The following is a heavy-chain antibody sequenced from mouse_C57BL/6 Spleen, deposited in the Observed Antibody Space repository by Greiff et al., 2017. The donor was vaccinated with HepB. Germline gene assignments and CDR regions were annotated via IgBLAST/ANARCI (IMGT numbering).Heavy chain of an antibody. Sequence: VQLQQSGAELVKPGASVKISCKASGYAFSSYWMNWVKQRPGKGLEWIGQIDPGDGDTNYNGKFKGKATLTADKSSSTAYMQRSSLTSEDSAVYCCARRAYGSSYYFDYRGQGTTLTASS. CDR1: GYAFSSYW. CDR2: IDPGDGDT. CDR3: ARRAYGSSYYFDY. D-gene: IGHD1-1*01. V-gene: IGHV1-80*01. J-gene: IGHJ2*01.